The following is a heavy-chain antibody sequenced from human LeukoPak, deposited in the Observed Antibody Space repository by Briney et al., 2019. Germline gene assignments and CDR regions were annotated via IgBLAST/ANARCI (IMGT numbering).Heavy chain of an antibody. Sequence: SETLSLTCTVSGGSISSSSYYWGWIRQPPGKGLEWIGSIYYSGSTYYNPSLKSRVTISVDTSKNQFSLKLSSVTAADTAVYYCARDGHDSSGYYYGDAFDIWGQGTMVTVSS. D-gene: IGHD3-22*01. J-gene: IGHJ3*02. V-gene: IGHV4-39*07. CDR2: IYYSGST. CDR1: GGSISSSSYY. CDR3: ARDGHDSSGYYYGDAFDI.